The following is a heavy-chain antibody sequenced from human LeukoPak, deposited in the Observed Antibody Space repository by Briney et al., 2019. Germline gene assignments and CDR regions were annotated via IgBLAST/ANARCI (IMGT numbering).Heavy chain of an antibody. CDR2: ISSSCGST. D-gene: IGHD1-26*01. J-gene: IGHJ4*02. CDR3: AKAGVGATVFDY. V-gene: IGHV3-23*01. CDR1: GFTFSSYA. Sequence: PGGSLRLSCAASGFTFSSYAMSWVRQPPGKGREWVPAISSSCGSTNYADSVKGRFTISRDNLKDTLYLQMNSLRAEDTAVYYCAKAGVGATVFDYWGQGTLVTVSS.